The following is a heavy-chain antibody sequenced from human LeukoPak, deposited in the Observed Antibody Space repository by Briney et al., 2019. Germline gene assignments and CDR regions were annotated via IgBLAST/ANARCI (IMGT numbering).Heavy chain of an antibody. CDR2: IKTKTFGGTT. CDR3: SRGVIVGAAYFDY. CDR1: GFTFGDHG. D-gene: IGHD1-26*01. V-gene: IGHV3-49*03. Sequence: GGSLRLSCTTSGFTFGDHGVSWFRQAPGKGPEWISFIKTKTFGGTTEYAASVKGRFTISRDDSTGIAYLQMDSLKPDDTAVYYCSRGVIVGAAYFDYWGQGTLVTVSS. J-gene: IGHJ4*02.